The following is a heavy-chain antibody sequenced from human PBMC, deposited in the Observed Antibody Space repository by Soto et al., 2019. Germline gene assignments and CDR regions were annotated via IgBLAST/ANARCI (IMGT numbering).Heavy chain of an antibody. CDR3: AREPLEYSSSSEYYYYYMDV. CDR2: IIPILGIA. J-gene: IGHJ6*03. CDR1: GGTFSSYT. Sequence: QVQLVQSGAEVKKPGSSVKVSCKASGGTFSSYTISWVRQPPGQGLEWMGRIIPILGIANYAQKFQGRVTITADKSTSTAYMELSSLRSEDTAVYYCAREPLEYSSSSEYYYYYMDVWGKGTTVTVSS. D-gene: IGHD6-6*01. V-gene: IGHV1-69*08.